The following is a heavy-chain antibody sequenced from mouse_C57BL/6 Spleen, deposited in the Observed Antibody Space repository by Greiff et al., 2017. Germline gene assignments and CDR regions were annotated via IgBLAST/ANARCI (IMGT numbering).Heavy chain of an antibody. CDR2: INYDGSST. CDR1: GFTFSDYY. V-gene: IGHV5-16*01. D-gene: IGHD1-1*01. CDR3: ARDGYYGSSYEGYFDV. J-gene: IGHJ1*03. Sequence: EVQRVESEGGLVQPGSSMKLSCTASGFTFSDYYMAWVRQVPEKGLEWVANINYDGSSTYYLDSLKSRFIISRDNAKNILYLQMSSLKSEDTATYYCARDGYYGSSYEGYFDVWGTGTTVTVSS.